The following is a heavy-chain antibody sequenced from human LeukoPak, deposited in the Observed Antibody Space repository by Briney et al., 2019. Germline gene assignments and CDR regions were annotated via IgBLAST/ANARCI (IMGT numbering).Heavy chain of an antibody. Sequence: GGSLRLSCAASGFTFATYAMRWVRQAPGKGLEWVASISGGGDNTYYADSVKGRFTISRDNYKSTLYLQMNTLRAEDTAVYYCAKDSVSGTNEDAFHLWGQGTMVTVSS. V-gene: IGHV3-23*01. D-gene: IGHD1-26*01. CDR2: ISGGGDNT. CDR1: GFTFATYA. CDR3: AKDSVSGTNEDAFHL. J-gene: IGHJ3*01.